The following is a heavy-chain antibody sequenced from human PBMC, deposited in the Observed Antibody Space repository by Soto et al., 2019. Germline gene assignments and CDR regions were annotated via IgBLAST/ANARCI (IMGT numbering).Heavy chain of an antibody. CDR2: ISGSGGST. CDR1: GFSFSSYA. D-gene: IGHD3-3*01. J-gene: IGHJ4*02. Sequence: GGSLRLSCAASGFSFSSYAMSWVRQAPGKGLEWVSAISGSGGSTYYADSVKGRFTISRDNSKNTLYLQMNSLRAEDTAVYYCAKCGPSYYDFWSGYYTPSYYFDYWGQGTLVTVSS. CDR3: AKCGPSYYDFWSGYYTPSYYFDY. V-gene: IGHV3-23*01.